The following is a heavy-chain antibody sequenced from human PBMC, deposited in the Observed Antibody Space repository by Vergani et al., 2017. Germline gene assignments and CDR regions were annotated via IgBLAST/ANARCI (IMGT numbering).Heavy chain of an antibody. CDR3: ARDSYDFWSGYPNGWFDP. CDR1: GYTFTSYG. J-gene: IGHJ5*02. D-gene: IGHD3-3*01. V-gene: IGHV1-18*01. Sequence: QVQLVQSGAEVKKPGASVKVSCKASGYTFTSYGISWVRQAPGQGLEWMGWISAYNGNTNYAQKLQGRVTMTTDTSTSTAYMELRSLRSDDTAVYYCARDSYDFWSGYPNGWFDPWGQGTLVTVSS. CDR2: ISAYNGNT.